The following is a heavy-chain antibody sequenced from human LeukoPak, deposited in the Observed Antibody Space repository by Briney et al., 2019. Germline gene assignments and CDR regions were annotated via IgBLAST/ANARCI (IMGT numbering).Heavy chain of an antibody. Sequence: GGSLRLSCAASGFTFSNYDMNWVRQAPGKGLEWVSYISNSGRTIYYADSVKGRFTISRDNAKNSLYLQMNSLRAEDTAVSYCVVFAIRYYFDSWGQGTLVTVSS. J-gene: IGHJ4*02. CDR1: GFTFSNYD. V-gene: IGHV3-48*03. D-gene: IGHD2-8*01. CDR3: VVFAIRYYFDS. CDR2: ISNSGRTI.